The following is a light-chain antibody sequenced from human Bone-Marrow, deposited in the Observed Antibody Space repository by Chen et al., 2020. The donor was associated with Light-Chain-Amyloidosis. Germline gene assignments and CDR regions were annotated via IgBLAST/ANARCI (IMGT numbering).Light chain of an antibody. J-gene: IGLJ2*01. CDR2: EVT. Sequence: QSALTHPPSASGPPGQSVTISRMGTSSDVGAYIYVSWYQLLPGKAPKLMIYEVTKRPSGIPGRFSGFKSGNTASLTVTGLQVEDEADYYCCSSASADNHVFFGGGTKLTVL. CDR1: SSDVGAYIY. V-gene: IGLV2-8*01. CDR3: CSSASADNHVF.